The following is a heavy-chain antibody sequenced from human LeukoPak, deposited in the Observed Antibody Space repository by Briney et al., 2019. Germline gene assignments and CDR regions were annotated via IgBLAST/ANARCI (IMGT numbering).Heavy chain of an antibody. CDR3: AKDETRFGIAARPAPFYY. V-gene: IGHV3-30*02. Sequence: PGRSLRLSCAASGFTFSSYGMHWVRQAPGRGLEWVAFIRYEGSNKYYADSVRGRFTISRDNSKNTLYLQMNSLRAEDTAVYYCAKDETRFGIAARPAPFYYWGQGTLVTVSS. J-gene: IGHJ4*02. CDR1: GFTFSSYG. D-gene: IGHD6-6*01. CDR2: IRYEGSNK.